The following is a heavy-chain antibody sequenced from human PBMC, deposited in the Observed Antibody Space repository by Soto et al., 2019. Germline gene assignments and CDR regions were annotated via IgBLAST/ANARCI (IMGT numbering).Heavy chain of an antibody. CDR2: IYYSGST. V-gene: IGHV4-4*02. Sequence: SETLSLTCAVSGGSISSSNWWSWVRQPPGKGLEWIGEIYYSGSTNYNPSLKSRVTISVDTSKNQFSLKLSSVTAADTAVYYCARVPDYWGQGILVTVSS. J-gene: IGHJ4*02. CDR1: GGSISSSNW. CDR3: ARVPDY. D-gene: IGHD2-2*01.